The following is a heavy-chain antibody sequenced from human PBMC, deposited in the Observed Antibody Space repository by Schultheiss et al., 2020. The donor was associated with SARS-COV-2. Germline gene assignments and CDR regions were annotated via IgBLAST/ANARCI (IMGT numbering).Heavy chain of an antibody. CDR3: ARGFVPYYYYYMDV. Sequence: SETLSLTWAVYGGSFSGYYWSWIRQPPGKGLEWIGEINHSGSTNYNPSLKSRFTISVDTSKNQFSLKLSSVTAADTAVYYCARGFVPYYYYYMDVWGKGTTVTVSS. V-gene: IGHV4-34*01. CDR1: GGSFSGYY. CDR2: INHSGST. D-gene: IGHD6-6*01. J-gene: IGHJ6*03.